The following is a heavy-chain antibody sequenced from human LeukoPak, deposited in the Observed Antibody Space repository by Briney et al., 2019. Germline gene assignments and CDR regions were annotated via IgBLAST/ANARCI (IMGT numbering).Heavy chain of an antibody. CDR1: GYTFTSYG. J-gene: IGHJ6*02. V-gene: IGHV1-18*01. CDR2: ISAYNGNT. Sequence: ASVKVSCKASGYTFTSYGISWVRQAPGQGLEWMGWISAYNGNTNYAQKLQGRVTMTTDTSTSTAYMERRSLRSDDTAVYYCARDLLNAYDFWSGYSYYYYGMDVWGQGTTVTVSS. D-gene: IGHD3-3*01. CDR3: ARDLLNAYDFWSGYSYYYYGMDV.